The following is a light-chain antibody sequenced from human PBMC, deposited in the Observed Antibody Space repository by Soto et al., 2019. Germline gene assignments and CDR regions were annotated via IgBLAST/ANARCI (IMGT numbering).Light chain of an antibody. Sequence: AIQMTQSPSSLSPSVGDRVTITCRASQGIRNDLGWYQQKPGKAPKLLIYGASSLQSGVPPRFSGSGSGTDFTLTISSLQPEDFAAYFCQQLNSYPITFGQGTRLEI. CDR2: GAS. J-gene: IGKJ5*01. V-gene: IGKV1-6*01. CDR1: QGIRND. CDR3: QQLNSYPIT.